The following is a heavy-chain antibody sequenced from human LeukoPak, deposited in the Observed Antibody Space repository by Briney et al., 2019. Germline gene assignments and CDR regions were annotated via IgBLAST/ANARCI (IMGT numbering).Heavy chain of an antibody. V-gene: IGHV4-34*01. J-gene: IGHJ3*02. CDR1: GASFSGYF. D-gene: IGHD4-17*01. CDR3: ARGPDYYGDYISWFPDAFHI. CDR2: IKYDGTT. Sequence: ETLSLTCAVSGASFSGYFWNWIRQSPEKGLEWIGEIKYDGTTNYNPSLTSRVTMSIDKATNQFHLKVTSLTAADTAVYYCARGPDYYGDYISWFPDAFHIWGQGTLVSVSP.